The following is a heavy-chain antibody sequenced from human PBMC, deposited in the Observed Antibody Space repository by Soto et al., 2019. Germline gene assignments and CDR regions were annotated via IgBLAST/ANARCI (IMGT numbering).Heavy chain of an antibody. CDR3: ASPEGGIAAAHDSYYYYGMDV. CDR2: IDPSDSYT. D-gene: IGHD6-13*01. J-gene: IGHJ6*02. V-gene: IGHV5-10-1*01. CDR1: GYSFTSYW. Sequence: PGESLKISCKGSGYSFTSYWISWVRQMPGKGLEWMGRIDPSDSYTNYSPSFQGHVTISADKSISTAYLQWNSLKASDTAMYYCASPEGGIAAAHDSYYYYGMDVWGQGTTVTVSS.